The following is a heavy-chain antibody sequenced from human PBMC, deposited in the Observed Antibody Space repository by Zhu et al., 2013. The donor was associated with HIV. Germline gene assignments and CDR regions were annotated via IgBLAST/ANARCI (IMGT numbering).Heavy chain of an antibody. Sequence: QMQLVQSGPEVKKPGTSVKVSCKASGFTFLSSAVHWVRQARGQRLEWMGWIVVGSGDTNYAQKFQERVTISRDMSTSTAYMELSSLRSEDTAVYYCAAEAPDPSTGRYFDLWGRGTLVTVSS. CDR1: GFTFLSSA. CDR2: IVVGSGDT. V-gene: IGHV1-58*01. CDR3: AAEAPDPSTGRYFDL. J-gene: IGHJ2*01.